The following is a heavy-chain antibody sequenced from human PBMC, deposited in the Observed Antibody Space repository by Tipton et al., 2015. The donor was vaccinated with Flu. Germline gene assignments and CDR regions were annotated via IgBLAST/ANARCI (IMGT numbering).Heavy chain of an antibody. J-gene: IGHJ4*02. CDR3: ASGEYSGYDSLV. D-gene: IGHD5-12*01. CDR2: ISSSGTTI. V-gene: IGHV3-11*04. CDR1: GGSLSGYY. Sequence: GSLRLSCAVYGGSLSGYYLSWIRQPPGKGLEWVSYISSSGTTIYYADSVQGRFTMSRDNAMNSLYLQMNSLRAEDTAVYYCASGEYSGYDSLVWGQGTLVAVSS.